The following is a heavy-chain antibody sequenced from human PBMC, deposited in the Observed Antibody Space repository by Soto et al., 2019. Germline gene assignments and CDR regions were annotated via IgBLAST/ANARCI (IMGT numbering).Heavy chain of an antibody. Sequence: ASVKVSCKASGYTFTSYYMHWVRQAPGQGLEWMGIINPSGGSTSYAQKFQGKVTMTRDTSTSTAYMELSSLRSEDTAVYYCARERRYSSSPDYYYGMDVWGQGTTVTVSS. CDR2: INPSGGST. J-gene: IGHJ6*02. D-gene: IGHD6-6*01. CDR3: ARERRYSSSPDYYYGMDV. CDR1: GYTFTSYY. V-gene: IGHV1-46*01.